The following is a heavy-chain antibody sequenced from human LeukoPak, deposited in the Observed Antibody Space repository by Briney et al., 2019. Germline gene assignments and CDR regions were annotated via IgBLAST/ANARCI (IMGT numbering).Heavy chain of an antibody. CDR2: ISSSSSYI. Sequence: KTGGSLRLSCAASGFTFSIYSINWVRQAPGKGLEWVSSISSSSSYIYYADSVKGRFTISTDNAKNSLYLQMNSLRAEDTAVYYCARDRGAMVSRRGQGTLVTVSS. J-gene: IGHJ4*02. V-gene: IGHV3-21*01. D-gene: IGHD5-18*01. CDR1: GFTFSIYS. CDR3: ARDRGAMVSR.